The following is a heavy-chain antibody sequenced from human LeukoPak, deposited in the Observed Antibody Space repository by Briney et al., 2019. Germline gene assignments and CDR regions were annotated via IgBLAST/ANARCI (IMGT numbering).Heavy chain of an antibody. Sequence: GGSLRLSCTASGFTFGDYAMSWFRQAPGKGLEWVGFIRSKAYGGTTEYAASVKGRFTISRDDSKSIAYLQMNSLKTEDTAVYYCTRGGVVVVTATPKFDYWGQGTLVTVSS. V-gene: IGHV3-49*03. CDR3: TRGGVVVVTATPKFDY. CDR1: GFTFGDYA. J-gene: IGHJ4*02. D-gene: IGHD2-21*02. CDR2: IRSKAYGGTT.